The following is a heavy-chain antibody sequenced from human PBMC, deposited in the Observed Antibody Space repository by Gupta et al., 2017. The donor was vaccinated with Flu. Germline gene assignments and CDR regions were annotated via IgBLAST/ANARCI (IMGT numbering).Heavy chain of an antibody. CDR1: EFTFKNNG. CDR2: VNHDETSH. D-gene: IGHD2-8*02. V-gene: IGHV3-33*01. CDR3: ARDLSDTWSFDY. Sequence: QLVEFGGGVVQPGSSLRLSCEASEFTFKNNGMHWVRQTPGKGLEWVANVNHDETSHRYGDPVKGRFSVSRDNSKRTLYLHMNDLRVEDTAVYYWARDLSDTWSFDYWGQGTLVTVSS. J-gene: IGHJ4*02.